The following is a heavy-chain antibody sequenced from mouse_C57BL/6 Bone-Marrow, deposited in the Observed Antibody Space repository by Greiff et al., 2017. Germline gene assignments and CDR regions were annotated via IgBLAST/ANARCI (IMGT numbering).Heavy chain of an antibody. CDR2: ISSGGSYT. V-gene: IGHV5-6*01. Sequence: EVQGVESGGDLVKPGGSLKLSCAASGFTFSSYGMSWVRQTPDKRLEWVATISSGGSYTYYPDSVKGRFTISRDNAKNTLYLQMSSLRSEDTALYYCARQSTIPTSKDYWGQGTTLTVSS. CDR1: GFTFSSYG. D-gene: IGHD2-12*01. J-gene: IGHJ2*01. CDR3: ARQSTIPTSKDY.